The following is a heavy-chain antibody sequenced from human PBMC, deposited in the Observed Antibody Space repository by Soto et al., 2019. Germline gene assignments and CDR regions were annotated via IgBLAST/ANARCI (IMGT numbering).Heavy chain of an antibody. Sequence: EVQLVESGGGMVQPGGSLRLSCAASGFTVSNSYMSWVRQAPGKGLEWVSVIYGGGSTDYADSVKGRFTISRDNSVHTLYLQMNSLRAVDTAVYYCASLSNCFRYIDYWGQGTLVTVSS. CDR2: IYGGGST. D-gene: IGHD2-15*01. V-gene: IGHV3-66*01. J-gene: IGHJ4*02. CDR3: ASLSNCFRYIDY. CDR1: GFTVSNSY.